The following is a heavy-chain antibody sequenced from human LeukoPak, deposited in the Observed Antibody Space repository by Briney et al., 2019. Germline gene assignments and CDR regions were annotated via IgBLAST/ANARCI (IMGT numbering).Heavy chain of an antibody. CDR1: GGSFSGYY. V-gene: IGHV4-34*01. J-gene: IGHJ1*01. Sequence: SETLSLTCAVYGGSFSGYYWGWIRQPPGKGLEWIGEINHSGSTNYNPSLKSRISMSVDTSKNQFSVNLNSVTAADAAFYYCARRRIPATITGSRLSSRFDSWGQGTLVTVSS. D-gene: IGHD5-12*01. CDR3: ARRRIPATITGSRLSSRFDS. CDR2: INHSGST.